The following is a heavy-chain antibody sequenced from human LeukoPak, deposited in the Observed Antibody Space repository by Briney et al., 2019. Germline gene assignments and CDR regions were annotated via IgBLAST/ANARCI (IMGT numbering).Heavy chain of an antibody. CDR3: ARSVHYDFWSGYS. V-gene: IGHV4-30-2*01. CDR1: GGSIRSGNYY. Sequence: SETLSLTCVVSGGSIRSGNYYWSWIRQPPGKGLEWIGYIYPTGNTYYNPSLKSRVTISVDTSNNQFSLELSSVTAADTAVYYCARSVHYDFWSGYSWGQGTLVTVSS. CDR2: IYPTGNT. J-gene: IGHJ4*02. D-gene: IGHD3-3*01.